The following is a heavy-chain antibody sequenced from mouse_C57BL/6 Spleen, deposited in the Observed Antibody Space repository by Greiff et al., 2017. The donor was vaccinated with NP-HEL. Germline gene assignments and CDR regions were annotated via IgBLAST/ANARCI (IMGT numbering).Heavy chain of an antibody. J-gene: IGHJ4*01. CDR3: AKERNFGFYYYAMDY. CDR1: GFSLTSYG. Sequence: QVQLKQSGPGLVQPSQSLSITCTVSGFSLTSYGVHWVRQSPGKGLEWLGVIWRGGSTDYNAAFMSRLSITKDNSKSQVFFKMNSLQADDTAIYYCAKERNFGFYYYAMDYWGQGTSVTVSS. CDR2: IWRGGST. V-gene: IGHV2-5*01.